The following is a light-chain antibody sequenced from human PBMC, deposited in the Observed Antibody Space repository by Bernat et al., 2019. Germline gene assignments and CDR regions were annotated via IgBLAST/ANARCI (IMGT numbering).Light chain of an antibody. J-gene: IGLJ3*02. CDR1: SSDVGGYNF. Sequence: QSALTQPPSASGSPGQSVTISCTGTSSDVGGYNFVSWYQQHPGKAPKLMISEVTKQPSGVPDRFSGSKSGNTAFLTVSGLQVEAEADYPCSSYAGNSLVFGGGTKLTVL. V-gene: IGLV2-8*01. CDR3: SSYAGNSLV. CDR2: EVT.